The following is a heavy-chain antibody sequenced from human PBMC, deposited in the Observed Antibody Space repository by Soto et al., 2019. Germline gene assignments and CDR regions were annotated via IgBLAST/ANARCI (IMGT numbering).Heavy chain of an antibody. CDR1: GFTFSSDW. V-gene: IGHV3-74*01. Sequence: EVQLVESGGGLVQPGGSLRLSCAASGFTFSSDWMNWVRQSPGKGLEWVSRIISGGTRATYADFVKGRFTITRDNAKNTLHLQMHRLTADDTAVYYCARERTSKGGLDIWGQGTTVTVSS. CDR2: IISGGTRA. CDR3: ARERTSKGGLDI. J-gene: IGHJ6*02.